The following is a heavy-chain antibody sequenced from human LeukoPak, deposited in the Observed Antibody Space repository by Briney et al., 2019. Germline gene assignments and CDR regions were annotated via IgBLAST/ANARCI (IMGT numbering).Heavy chain of an antibody. CDR3: ARERGVRRWLVRDWYFDL. CDR1: GYTFTGYY. D-gene: IGHD6-19*01. J-gene: IGHJ2*01. Sequence: ASVKVSCKASGYTFTGYYMHWVRQAPGQGLEWMGWINPNSGGTNYAQKLQGRVTMTTDTSTSTAYMELRSLRSDDTAVYYCARERGVRRWLVRDWYFDLWGRGTLVTVSS. V-gene: IGHV1-2*02. CDR2: INPNSGGT.